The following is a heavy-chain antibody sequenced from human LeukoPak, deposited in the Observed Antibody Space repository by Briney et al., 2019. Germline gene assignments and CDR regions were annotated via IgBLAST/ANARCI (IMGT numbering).Heavy chain of an antibody. J-gene: IGHJ4*02. D-gene: IGHD4-17*01. CDR3: ARELWGYGVYFDY. CDR1: GFSISSYW. CDR2: ISSSGSTI. V-gene: IGHV3-48*04. Sequence: GGSLRLSCAASGFSISSYWMSWVRQAPGKGLEWVSYISSSGSTIYYADSVKGRFTISRDNAKNSLYLQMNSLRAEDTAVYYCARELWGYGVYFDYWGQGTLVTVSS.